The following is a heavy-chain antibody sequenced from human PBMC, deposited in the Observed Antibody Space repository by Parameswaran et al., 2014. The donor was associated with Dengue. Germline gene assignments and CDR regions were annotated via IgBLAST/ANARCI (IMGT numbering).Heavy chain of an antibody. CDR2: IDPSDSYT. V-gene: IGHV5-10-1*04. D-gene: IGHD1-1*01. J-gene: IGHJ4*02. Sequence: VRQMPGKGLEWMGRIDPSDSYTNYSPSFQGQVTISADKSISTAYLQWSSLKASDTAMYYCARRGRTGTTVFLKWGQGTLVTVSS. CDR3: ARRGRTGTTVFLK.